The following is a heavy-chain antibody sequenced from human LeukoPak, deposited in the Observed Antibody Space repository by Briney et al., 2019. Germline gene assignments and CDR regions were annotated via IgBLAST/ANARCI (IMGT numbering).Heavy chain of an antibody. J-gene: IGHJ4*02. CDR2: INHSGST. Sequence: SETLSLTCAVYGGSFSGYYWSWIRQPPGKGLEWIGEINHSGSTNYNPSLKSRVTISVDTSKNQFTVKLSSVTAADTAVYYCARDRYFDYWGQGTLVTVSS. CDR3: ARDRYFDY. V-gene: IGHV4-34*01. CDR1: GGSFSGYY.